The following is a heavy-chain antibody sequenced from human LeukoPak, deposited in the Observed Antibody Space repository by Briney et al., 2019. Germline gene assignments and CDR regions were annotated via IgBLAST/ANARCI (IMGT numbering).Heavy chain of an antibody. Sequence: GEPLKISCKGSGYSFTSYWIGWVRQMPGKGLEWMGIIYPGDSDTRYSPSFQGQGTISADKSISTAYLQLSSLKASDTAMYYCARAVIAARPPDYFDYWGQGTLVTVSS. J-gene: IGHJ4*02. CDR1: GYSFTSYW. V-gene: IGHV5-51*01. D-gene: IGHD6-6*01. CDR2: IYPGDSDT. CDR3: ARAVIAARPPDYFDY.